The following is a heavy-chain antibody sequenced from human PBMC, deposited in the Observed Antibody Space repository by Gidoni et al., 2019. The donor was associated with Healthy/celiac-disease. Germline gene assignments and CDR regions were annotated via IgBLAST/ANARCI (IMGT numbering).Heavy chain of an antibody. D-gene: IGHD2-15*01. CDR1: GGSISRGGYY. Sequence: QVQLQESGPGLVKPSQTLSLTCTVPGGSISRGGYYWRWIRQHPGKGLEWIGYIYYSGSTYYNPSLKSRVIISVDTSKNQFSLKLSSVTAADTAVYYCARDIGDSQFDPWGQGTLVTVSS. J-gene: IGHJ5*02. CDR3: ARDIGDSQFDP. CDR2: IYYSGST. V-gene: IGHV4-31*03.